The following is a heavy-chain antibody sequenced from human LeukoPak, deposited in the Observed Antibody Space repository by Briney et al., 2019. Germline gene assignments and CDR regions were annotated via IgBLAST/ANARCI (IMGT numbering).Heavy chain of an antibody. J-gene: IGHJ4*01. CDR1: EFTFRSYG. CDR3: AKDRVTGKYCDGGCYDFDV. Sequence: GGSLTLPRALSEFTFRSYGIHGVRQAPGKGLEWVATIWYDGSSKYYADSVKGRFTISRDNSKNTLYLQMNSLRAEDTAVYYCAKDRVTGKYCDGGCYDFDVWGKGTLVTVSS. CDR2: IWYDGSSK. D-gene: IGHD2-21*01. V-gene: IGHV3-33*06.